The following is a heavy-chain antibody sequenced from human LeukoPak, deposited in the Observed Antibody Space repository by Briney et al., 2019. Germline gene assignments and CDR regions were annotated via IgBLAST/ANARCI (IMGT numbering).Heavy chain of an antibody. D-gene: IGHD5-18*01. CDR3: ARRGYSYGVYYYMDV. V-gene: IGHV4-59*08. CDR1: GGSISSYY. CDR2: IYYSGST. Sequence: PSETLSLTCTVSGGSISSYYWSWIRQPPGKGLEWIGYIYYSGSTNYNPSLKSRVTISVDTSKNQFSLKLSSVTAADTAVYYCARRGYSYGVYYYMDVWGKGTTVTVSS. J-gene: IGHJ6*03.